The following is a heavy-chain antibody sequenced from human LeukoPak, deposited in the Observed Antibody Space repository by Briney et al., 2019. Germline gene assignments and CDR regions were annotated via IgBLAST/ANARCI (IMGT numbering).Heavy chain of an antibody. Sequence: GGSLRLSCAASGFTFSSSAMSWVRQAPGKGLEWVSGISGSGGSTYYADSVKGRFTISRDNPRNTLYMQMNSLRDEDTAVYYCAIMHGYYDGSGYWVQWGQGTLVTVSS. CDR1: GFTFSSSA. V-gene: IGHV3-23*01. D-gene: IGHD3-22*01. CDR3: AIMHGYYDGSGYWVQ. J-gene: IGHJ1*01. CDR2: ISGSGGST.